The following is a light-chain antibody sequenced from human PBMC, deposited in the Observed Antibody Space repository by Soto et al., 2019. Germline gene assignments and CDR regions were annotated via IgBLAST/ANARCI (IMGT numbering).Light chain of an antibody. V-gene: IGKV1-5*03. CDR3: QQYNSYSGT. Sequence: IQLTQSPSSLSASVGDRVTITCRASQGISSYLAWYQQKPGKAPKLLIYKASSLESGVPSRFSGSGSGTEFTLTISSLQPDDFATYYCQQYNSYSGTFGQGTKVDIK. J-gene: IGKJ1*01. CDR1: QGISSY. CDR2: KAS.